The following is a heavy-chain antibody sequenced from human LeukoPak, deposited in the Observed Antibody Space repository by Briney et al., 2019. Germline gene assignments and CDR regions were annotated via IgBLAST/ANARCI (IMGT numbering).Heavy chain of an antibody. V-gene: IGHV3-30*18. Sequence: GGSLRLSCAASGFTFSSYAMSWVRQAPGKGLEWVAVISYDGSNKYYADSVKGRFTISRDNSKNTLYLQMNSLRAEDTAVYYCAKAPYYYDSSGYYWGIDYWGQGTLVTVSS. J-gene: IGHJ4*02. CDR2: ISYDGSNK. CDR3: AKAPYYYDSSGYYWGIDY. D-gene: IGHD3-22*01. CDR1: GFTFSSYA.